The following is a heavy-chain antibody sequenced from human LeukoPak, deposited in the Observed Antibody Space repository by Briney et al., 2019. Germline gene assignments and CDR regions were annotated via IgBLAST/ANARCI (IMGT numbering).Heavy chain of an antibody. J-gene: IGHJ6*02. Sequence: RLSXXXSGFTFSSYAMHWVRQAPGKGLEWXXXISYDGSNKYYADSVKGRFTISRDNSKNTLYLQMNSLRAEDTAVYYCARGFLEWLLSYGMDVWGQGTTVTVSS. V-gene: IGHV3-30-3*01. CDR1: GFTFSSYA. CDR3: ARGFLEWLLSYGMDV. D-gene: IGHD3-3*01. CDR2: ISYDGSNK.